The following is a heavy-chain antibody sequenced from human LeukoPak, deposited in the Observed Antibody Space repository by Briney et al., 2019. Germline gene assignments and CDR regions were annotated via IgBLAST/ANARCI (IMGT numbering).Heavy chain of an antibody. CDR1: GGSISSYY. J-gene: IGHJ1*01. D-gene: IGHD2-21*02. CDR2: IYYSGST. CDR3: AGRTLAYCGGDCSNQYFQH. V-gene: IGHV4-59*08. Sequence: LETLSLTCTVSGGSISSYYWSWIRQPPGKGLEWIGYIYYSGSTNYNPSLKSRVTISVDTSKNQFSLKLSSVTAADTAVYYCAGRTLAYCGGDCSNQYFQHWGQGTLVTVSS.